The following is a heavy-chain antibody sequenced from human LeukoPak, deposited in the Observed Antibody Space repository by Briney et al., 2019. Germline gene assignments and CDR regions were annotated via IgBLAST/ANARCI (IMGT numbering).Heavy chain of an antibody. V-gene: IGHV1-69*01. CDR3: ARSNQDSSGYYNHWYFDL. CDR1: GGTFSSYA. J-gene: IGHJ2*01. D-gene: IGHD3-22*01. Sequence: SVKVSCKASGGTFSSYAISWVRQAPGQGLEWMGGIIPIFGTANYAQKFQGRVTITADESTSTAYMELSSLRSEDTAVYYCARSNQDSSGYYNHWYFDLWGRGTLVTVS. CDR2: IIPIFGTA.